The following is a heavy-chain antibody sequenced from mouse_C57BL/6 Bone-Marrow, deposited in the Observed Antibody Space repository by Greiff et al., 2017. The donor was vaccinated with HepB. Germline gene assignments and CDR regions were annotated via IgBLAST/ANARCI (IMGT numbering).Heavy chain of an antibody. Sequence: QVQLQQPGAELVKPGASVKLSCKASGYTFTSYWMQWVKQRPGQGLEWIGEIDPSDSYTNYNQKFKGKATLTVDTSSSTAYMQLSSLTSEDSAVYSCASHDFDYWGQGTTLTVSS. CDR3: ASHDFDY. J-gene: IGHJ2*01. CDR1: GYTFTSYW. V-gene: IGHV1-50*01. CDR2: IDPSDSYT.